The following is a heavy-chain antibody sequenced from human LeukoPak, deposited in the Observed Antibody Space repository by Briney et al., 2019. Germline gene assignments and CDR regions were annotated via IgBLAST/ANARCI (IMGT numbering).Heavy chain of an antibody. CDR1: GGTFSSYA. J-gene: IGHJ5*02. V-gene: IGHV1-69*05. D-gene: IGHD6-6*01. Sequence: SVKVSCKASGGTFSSYAISWVRQAPGHGLEWIGRIIPIFGTANYAQKFQGRVTITTDESTSTAYMELSSLRSEDTAVYYCARDLGSCKLGPWGQGTLVTVSS. CDR2: IIPIFGTA. CDR3: ARDLGSCKLGP.